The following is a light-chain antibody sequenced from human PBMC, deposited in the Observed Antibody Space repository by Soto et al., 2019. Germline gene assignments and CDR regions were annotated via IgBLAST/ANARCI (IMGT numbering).Light chain of an antibody. Sequence: TQSPVTLSLSPGERATLSCRASRSVNNFVAWYQQKPGKAPKLLIYAASTLQSGVPSRFSGSGSGTDFTLTISCLQSEDFATYYCQQYYSYSWTFGQGTKVEIK. CDR3: QQYYSYSWT. V-gene: IGKV1-8*01. CDR1: RSVNNF. CDR2: AAS. J-gene: IGKJ1*01.